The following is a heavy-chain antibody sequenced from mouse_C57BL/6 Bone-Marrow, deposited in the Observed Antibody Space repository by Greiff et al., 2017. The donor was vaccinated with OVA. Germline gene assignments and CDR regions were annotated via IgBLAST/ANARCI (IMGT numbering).Heavy chain of an antibody. CDR2: IYPSDSET. J-gene: IGHJ2*01. CDR1: GYTFTSYW. D-gene: IGHD2-1*01. V-gene: IGHV1-61*01. CDR3: ARGALLWYYFDY. Sequence: QVQLQQPGAELVRPGSSVKLSCKASGYTFTSYWMDWVKQRPGQGLEWIGNIYPSDSETHYNQKFKDKATLTVDKSSSTAYMQLSSLTSEDSAVYYCARGALLWYYFDYWGKGTTLTVSS.